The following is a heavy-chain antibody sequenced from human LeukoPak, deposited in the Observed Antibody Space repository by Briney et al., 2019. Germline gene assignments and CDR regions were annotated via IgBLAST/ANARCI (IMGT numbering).Heavy chain of an antibody. CDR3: ASDRRYCSGSSCYSGADY. J-gene: IGHJ4*02. CDR2: IYSGGST. V-gene: IGHV3-53*01. CDR1: GFTVSSNY. D-gene: IGHD2-15*01. Sequence: PGGSLRLSCAASGFTVSSNYMTWVRQAPGKGLEWVSVIYSGGSTYYGDSVKGRFTISRDNSKNTLYLQMNSLRAEDTAVYYCASDRRYCSGSSCYSGADYWGQGTLVTVSS.